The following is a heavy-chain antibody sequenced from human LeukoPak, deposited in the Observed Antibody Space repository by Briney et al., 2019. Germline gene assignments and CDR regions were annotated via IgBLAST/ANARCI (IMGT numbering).Heavy chain of an antibody. CDR1: GFTFSSYS. CDR3: ARDEVAYCSGGSCYSTWFDP. Sequence: PGGSLRLSCAAAGFTFSSYSMNWVRQAPGKGLEWVSSISSSSSYIYYADSVKGRFTISRDNDKNSLYLQMNSLRAEDTAVYYCARDEVAYCSGGSCYSTWFDPWGQGTLVTVSS. D-gene: IGHD2-15*01. J-gene: IGHJ5*02. CDR2: ISSSSSYI. V-gene: IGHV3-21*06.